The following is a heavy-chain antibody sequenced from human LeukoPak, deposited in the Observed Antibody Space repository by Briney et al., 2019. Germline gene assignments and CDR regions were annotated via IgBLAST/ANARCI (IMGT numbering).Heavy chain of an antibody. J-gene: IGHJ4*02. D-gene: IGHD3-10*01. CDR2: IYTSGST. CDR1: GGSISSYY. Sequence: SGTLSLTCTVSGGSISSYYWSWIRQPAGKGLEWIGRIYTSGSTNYNPSLKSRVTMSVDTSKNQFSLKLSSVTAADTAVYYCARDNVAGISSGSRYYFDYWGQGTLVTVSS. CDR3: ARDNVAGISSGSRYYFDY. V-gene: IGHV4-4*07.